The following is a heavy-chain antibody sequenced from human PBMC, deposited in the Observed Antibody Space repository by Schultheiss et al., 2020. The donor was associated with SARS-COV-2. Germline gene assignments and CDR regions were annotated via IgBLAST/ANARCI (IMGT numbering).Heavy chain of an antibody. D-gene: IGHD1-14*01. CDR2: IVVGSGNT. V-gene: IGHV1-58*02. CDR1: GYTFTSYA. Sequence: SVKVSCKASGYTFTSYAMHWVRQARGQRLEWIGWIVVGSGNTNYAQKFQERVTITRDMSTSTAYMELSSLRSEDTAVYYCAAADRFRTPNYYYYGMDVWGQGTTVTVSS. J-gene: IGHJ6*02. CDR3: AAADRFRTPNYYYYGMDV.